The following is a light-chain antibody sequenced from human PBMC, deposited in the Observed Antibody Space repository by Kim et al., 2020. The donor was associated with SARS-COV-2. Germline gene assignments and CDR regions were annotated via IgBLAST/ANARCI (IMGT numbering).Light chain of an antibody. CDR1: SSDIGGYNY. Sequence: GQSVTITCSGTSSDIGGYNYVSWYQQQPGKAPQLVIYEVTKRPSGVPDRFSGSKSGNTASLTVSGLRAEDEADYYCSSYAGSNNYVFGIGTKVTVL. V-gene: IGLV2-8*01. CDR2: EVT. CDR3: SSYAGSNNYV. J-gene: IGLJ1*01.